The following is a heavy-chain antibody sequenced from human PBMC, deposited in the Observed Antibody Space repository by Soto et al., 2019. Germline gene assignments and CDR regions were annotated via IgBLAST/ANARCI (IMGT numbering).Heavy chain of an antibody. CDR1: GVSISSYY. V-gene: IGHV4-59*01. CDR2: IYYSGST. Sequence: SETLSLTCTVSGVSISSYYWSWIRQPPGKGLEWIGYIYYSGSTNYNPSLRSRVTLSVDTSKNQFSLRLRSVTTADTAVYYCARESGSYDPLDYWGPAILVTVSS. J-gene: IGHJ4*02. D-gene: IGHD1-26*01. CDR3: ARESGSYDPLDY.